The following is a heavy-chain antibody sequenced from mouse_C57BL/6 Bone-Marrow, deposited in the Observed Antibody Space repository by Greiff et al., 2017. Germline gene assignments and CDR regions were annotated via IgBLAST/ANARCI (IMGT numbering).Heavy chain of an antibody. J-gene: IGHJ2*01. CDR3: ARRLTGTRGDY. Sequence: VKLVESGAELARPGASVKMSCKASGYTFTSYTMHWVKQRPGQGLEWIGYINPSSGYTKYTQKFKDKATLTVDKSSSTAYMQLSSLTSEDSAVYYCARRLTGTRGDYWGQGTTLTVSS. CDR1: GYTFTSYT. V-gene: IGHV1-4*01. CDR2: INPSSGYT. D-gene: IGHD4-1*01.